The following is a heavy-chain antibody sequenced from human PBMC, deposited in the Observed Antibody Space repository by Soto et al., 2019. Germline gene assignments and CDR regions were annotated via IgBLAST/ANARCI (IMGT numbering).Heavy chain of an antibody. D-gene: IGHD2-8*01. CDR3: AKNGQPPYYYYGMDV. Sequence: QGQLVQCGPEVKKPGASVKVSCKASGYTFSRFGISWVRQAPGQGLEWMGWVSGYNGDTKYAQKVQGRLTMTIDTSTYTAYMELRSLTSDDTAKYYCAKNGQPPYYYYGMDVWGQGTTVTVSS. CDR1: GYTFSRFG. J-gene: IGHJ6*02. CDR2: VSGYNGDT. V-gene: IGHV1-18*01.